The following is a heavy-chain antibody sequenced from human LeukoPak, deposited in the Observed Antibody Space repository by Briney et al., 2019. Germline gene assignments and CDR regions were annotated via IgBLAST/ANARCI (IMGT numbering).Heavy chain of an antibody. CDR1: GGSISSSSYY. CDR2: IYYSGST. Sequence: SETLSLTRTVSGGSISSSSYYWGWIRQPPGKGLEWIGYIYYSGSTYYNPSLKSRVTISVDTSKNQFSLKLSSVTAADTAVYYCARADVKYSSSPRVDYWGQGTLVTVSS. D-gene: IGHD6-6*01. J-gene: IGHJ4*02. V-gene: IGHV4-30-4*08. CDR3: ARADVKYSSSPRVDY.